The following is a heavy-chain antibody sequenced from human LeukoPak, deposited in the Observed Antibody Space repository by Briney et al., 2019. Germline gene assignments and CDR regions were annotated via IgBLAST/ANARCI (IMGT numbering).Heavy chain of an antibody. D-gene: IGHD3-10*01. V-gene: IGHV1-8*01. Sequence: ASVKVSCKASGYTLTSYDINWVRQATGQGLEWMGWMNPNSGNTGYAQKFQGRVTMTRNTSISTAYMELSSLRSEDTAVYYCARSYGSGRKYNWFDPWGQGTLVTVSS. CDR3: ARSYGSGRKYNWFDP. J-gene: IGHJ5*02. CDR2: MNPNSGNT. CDR1: GYTLTSYD.